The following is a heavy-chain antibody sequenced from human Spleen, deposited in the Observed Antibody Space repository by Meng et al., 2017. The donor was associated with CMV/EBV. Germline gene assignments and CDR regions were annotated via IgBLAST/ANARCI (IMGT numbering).Heavy chain of an antibody. J-gene: IGHJ5*02. CDR3: ARDPYYDSSGYYRGEGWFDP. CDR2: INSNNNT. D-gene: IGHD3-22*01. V-gene: IGHV3-53*01. Sequence: TVSSKYMSWVRQAPGKGLEWVSVINSNNNTYYADSVKGRFTISRDNSKNTLYFQMNSLRPEDTAVYYCARDPYYDSSGYYRGEGWFDPWGQGTLVTVSS. CDR1: TVSSKY.